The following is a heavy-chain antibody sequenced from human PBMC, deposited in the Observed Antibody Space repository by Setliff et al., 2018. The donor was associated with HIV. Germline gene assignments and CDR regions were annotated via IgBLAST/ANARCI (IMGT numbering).Heavy chain of an antibody. J-gene: IGHJ3*02. CDR1: GYTFTDYF. CDR3: ARQHYFDSSGLGAFDI. CDR2: ISTYNDNT. V-gene: IGHV1-18*01. D-gene: IGHD3-22*01. Sequence: ASVKVSCKASGYTFTDYFIHWVRQAPGQGLEWIGWISTYNDNTNYAHELQGRVTMTTDTSTSTAYMELRSLRSDDTAVYYCARQHYFDSSGLGAFDIWGQGTMVTVSS.